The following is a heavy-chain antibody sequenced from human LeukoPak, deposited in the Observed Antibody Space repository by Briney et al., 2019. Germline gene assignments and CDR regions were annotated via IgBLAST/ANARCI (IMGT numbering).Heavy chain of an antibody. CDR1: GFTFSSYS. CDR3: ARSKHCGGDCYFFDY. Sequence: GGSLRLSCAASGFTFSSYSMNWVRQAPGKGLEWVSSISSSSSYIYYADSAKGRFTISRDNAKNSLYLQMNSLRAEDTAVYYCARSKHCGGDCYFFDYWGQGTLVTVSS. V-gene: IGHV3-21*01. J-gene: IGHJ4*02. CDR2: ISSSSSYI. D-gene: IGHD2-21*02.